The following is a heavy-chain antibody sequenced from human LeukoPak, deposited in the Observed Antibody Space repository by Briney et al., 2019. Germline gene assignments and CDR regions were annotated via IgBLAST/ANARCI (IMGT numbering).Heavy chain of an antibody. CDR2: IYYSGST. Sequence: PSQTLSLTCTVSGGSISSGDYYWSWIRQPPGKGLEWIGYIYYSGSTYYNPSLKSRVTISVDTSKNQFSLKLSSVTVADTAVYYCASYYDILTGIDVWGQGTTVTVSS. J-gene: IGHJ6*02. D-gene: IGHD3-9*01. V-gene: IGHV4-30-4*01. CDR1: GGSISSGDYY. CDR3: ASYYDILTGIDV.